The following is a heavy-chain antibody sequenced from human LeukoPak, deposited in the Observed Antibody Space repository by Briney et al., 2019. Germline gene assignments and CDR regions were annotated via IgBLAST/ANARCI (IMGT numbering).Heavy chain of an antibody. CDR3: ARGGGYSSSWYVDYYMDV. CDR1: GYTFTGYY. J-gene: IGHJ6*03. D-gene: IGHD6-13*01. V-gene: IGHV1-2*02. CDR2: INPNSGGT. Sequence: ASVKVSCKASGYTFTGYYMHWVRQAPGQGLEWMGWINPNSGGTNYAQKFQGRVTMTRDTSISTAYMELSRLSSDDTAVYYCARGGGYSSSWYVDYYMDVWGKGTTVTISS.